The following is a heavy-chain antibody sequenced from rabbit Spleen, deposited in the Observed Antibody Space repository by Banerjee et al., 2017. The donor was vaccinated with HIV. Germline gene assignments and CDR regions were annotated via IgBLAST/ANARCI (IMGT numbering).Heavy chain of an antibody. D-gene: IGHD4-2*01. CDR1: GFSFSNKAV. CDR3: ARGGGGYAGDGYDL. Sequence: QEQLVESGGGLVKPGASLTLTCKASGFSFSNKAVMCWVRQAPGKGLEWIACINAVTGKAVYASWAKGRFTFSKTSSTTVTLQMTSLTAADTATYFCARGGGGYAGDGYDLWGPGTLVTVS. V-gene: IGHV1S45*01. J-gene: IGHJ4*01. CDR2: INAVTGKA.